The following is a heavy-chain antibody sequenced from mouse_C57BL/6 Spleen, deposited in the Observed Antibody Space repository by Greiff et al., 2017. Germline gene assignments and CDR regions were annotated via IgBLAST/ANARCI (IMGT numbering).Heavy chain of an antibody. Sequence: EVKLVESGGGLVQPGGSLKLSCAASGFTFSDYGMAWVRQAPRKGPEWVAFISNLAYSIYYADTVTGRFTISRENAKNTLYLEMSSLRSEDTAMYYCARHGDYGSSSNWYFDVWGTGTTVTVSS. J-gene: IGHJ1*03. V-gene: IGHV5-15*01. CDR1: GFTFSDYG. D-gene: IGHD1-1*01. CDR3: ARHGDYGSSSNWYFDV. CDR2: ISNLAYSI.